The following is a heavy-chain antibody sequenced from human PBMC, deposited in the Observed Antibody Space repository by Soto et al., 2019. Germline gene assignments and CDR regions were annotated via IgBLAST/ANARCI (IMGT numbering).Heavy chain of an antibody. V-gene: IGHV1-8*01. D-gene: IGHD6-19*01. Sequence: GASVKVSCKASGYTFTSYDINWVRQATGQGLEWMGWMNPNSGNTGYAQKFQGRVTMTRNTSISTAYVELSSLSSEDTAVYYCARGPAGWISVRSSGWYRGGYAFYIWGQGAMVTVSS. J-gene: IGHJ3*02. CDR3: ARGPAGWISVRSSGWYRGGYAFYI. CDR2: MNPNSGNT. CDR1: GYTFTSYD.